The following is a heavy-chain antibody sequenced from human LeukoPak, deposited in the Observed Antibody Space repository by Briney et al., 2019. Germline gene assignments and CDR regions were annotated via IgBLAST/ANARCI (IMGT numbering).Heavy chain of an antibody. CDR3: ARLIRGVAAPINWFDP. CDR1: GFTFSSYS. J-gene: IGHJ5*02. V-gene: IGHV3-21*01. Sequence: RGSLRLSCAASGFTFSSYSMNWVRQAPGKGLEWVSSISSSSSYIYYADSVKGRFTISRDNAENSLYLQMNSLRAEDTAVYYCARLIRGVAAPINWFDPWGQGTLVTVSS. D-gene: IGHD6-6*01. CDR2: ISSSSSYI.